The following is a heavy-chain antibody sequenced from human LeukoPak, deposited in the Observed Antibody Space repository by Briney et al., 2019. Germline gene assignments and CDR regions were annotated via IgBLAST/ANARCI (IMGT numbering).Heavy chain of an antibody. CDR1: GGSISDYY. J-gene: IGHJ4*02. CDR2: IYTSGST. D-gene: IGHD6-13*01. CDR3: ARTDSRNWYGDPIY. V-gene: IGHV4-4*07. Sequence: SETLSLTFTVSGGSISDYYWSWIRQPAGKGLEWIGRIYTSGSTNYNPSLKSRVTMPVDTSKNQFSLKLNSVTAADTAVYYCARTDSRNWYGDPIYWAQGTLVTVSS.